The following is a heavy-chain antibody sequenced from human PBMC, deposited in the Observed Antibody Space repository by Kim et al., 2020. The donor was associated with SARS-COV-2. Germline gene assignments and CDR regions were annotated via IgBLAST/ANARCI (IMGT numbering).Heavy chain of an antibody. CDR2: LSYDGINK. CDR1: GFTFSIYA. J-gene: IGHJ4*02. Sequence: WGYLSLSCASSGFTFSIYAIHWFRQAPGNVLEWVAVLSYDGINKYYVDSVKGRFTISRDNSKNTLYLQMNSLRAEDTAVYYCARDHSSSCYHCYFDYWGQGTLVTGSS. CDR3: ARDHSSSCYHCYFDY. V-gene: IGHV3-30*04. D-gene: IGHD6-13*01.